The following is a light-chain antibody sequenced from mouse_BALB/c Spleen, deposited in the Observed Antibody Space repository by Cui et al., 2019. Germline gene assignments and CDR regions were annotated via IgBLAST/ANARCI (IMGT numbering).Light chain of an antibody. CDR3: LQYDEFPFT. CDR2: RAN. V-gene: IGKV14-111*01. Sequence: FPSSMYASLGERVTITCKASQDINSYLSWFQQKPGKSPKTLIYRANRLVDGVPSRFSGSGSGQDYSLTISSLEYEDMGIYYCLQYDEFPFTFGSGTKLEKK. J-gene: IGKJ4*01. CDR1: QDINSY.